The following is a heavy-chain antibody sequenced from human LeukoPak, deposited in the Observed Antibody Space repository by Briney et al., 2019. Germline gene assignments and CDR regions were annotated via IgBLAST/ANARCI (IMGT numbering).Heavy chain of an antibody. J-gene: IGHJ3*02. CDR3: ARVHVLLWFGELEPDAFDI. CDR1: GGSISSSSSY. D-gene: IGHD3-10*01. V-gene: IGHV4-39*07. Sequence: SETLSLTCSVSGGSISSSSSYWGWIRQPPGKGLEWIGSIYYSGSSFDNPALKSRVTISVDTSKNQFSLKLSSVTAADTAVYYCARVHVLLWFGELEPDAFDIWGQGTMVTVSS. CDR2: IYYSGSS.